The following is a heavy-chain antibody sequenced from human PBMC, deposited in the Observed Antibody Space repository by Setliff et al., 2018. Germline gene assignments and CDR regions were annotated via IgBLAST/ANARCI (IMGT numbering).Heavy chain of an antibody. CDR1: GGAFSNYG. V-gene: IGHV1-69*05. J-gene: IGHJ5*02. CDR2: IIPIFGTT. Sequence: SVKVSCKASGGAFSNYGITWVRQAPGQGLEWMGGIIPIFGTTTYAQKFLGRVTITTDESTSTAYMELNSLTSEDTAVYYCARSPALLGIVYLDPWGQGTRVTVSS. D-gene: IGHD2-15*01. CDR3: ARSPALLGIVYLDP.